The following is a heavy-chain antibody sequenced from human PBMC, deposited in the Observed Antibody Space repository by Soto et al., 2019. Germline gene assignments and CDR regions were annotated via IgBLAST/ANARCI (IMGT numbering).Heavy chain of an antibody. J-gene: IGHJ6*02. V-gene: IGHV5-51*01. CDR2: IYPGDSDR. D-gene: IGHD1-26*01. CDR3: VRYRSRDYYYGMDV. Sequence: PGESLKISCKASGYTFDNYWIGWVRQMPGKGLEWMAIIYPGDSDRRYSPSFQGQVTISADQSISTAYLQWSSLKASDTANYYCVRYRSRDYYYGMDVWGQGTTVTVSS. CDR1: GYTFDNYW.